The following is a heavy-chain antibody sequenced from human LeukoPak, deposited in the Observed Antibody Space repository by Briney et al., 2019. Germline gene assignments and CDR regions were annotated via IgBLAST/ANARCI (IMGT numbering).Heavy chain of an antibody. J-gene: IGHJ2*01. CDR3: ARAGLRFLEWLTNWYFDL. CDR2: INHSGST. CDR1: GGSFSGYY. V-gene: IGHV4-34*01. Sequence: SETLSLTCAVYGGSFSGYYWSWIRQPPGKGLKWIGEINHSGSTNYNPSLKSRVTISVDTSKNQFSLKLSSVTAADTAVYYCARAGLRFLEWLTNWYFDLWGRGTLVTVSS. D-gene: IGHD3-3*01.